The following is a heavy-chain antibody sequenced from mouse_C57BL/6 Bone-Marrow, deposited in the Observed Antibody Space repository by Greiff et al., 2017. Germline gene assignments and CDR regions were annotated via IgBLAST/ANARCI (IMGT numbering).Heavy chain of an antibody. Sequence: DVMLVESGGGLVQPGGSLKLSCAASGFTFSDYYMYWVRQTPEKRLEWVAYISNGGGSTYYPDTVKGRFTISRDNAKNTLYLQMSRLKSEDTAMYYCARRRVYSNLFACWGQGTLVTVSA. CDR3: ARRRVYSNLFAC. V-gene: IGHV5-12*01. CDR1: GFTFSDYY. J-gene: IGHJ3*01. CDR2: ISNGGGST. D-gene: IGHD2-5*01.